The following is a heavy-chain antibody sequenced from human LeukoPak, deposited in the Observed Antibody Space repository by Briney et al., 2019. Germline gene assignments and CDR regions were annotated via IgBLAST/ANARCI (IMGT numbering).Heavy chain of an antibody. CDR2: IYSGGST. D-gene: IGHD6-13*01. V-gene: IGHV3-53*01. CDR3: ARVLAAAYSNAFDI. J-gene: IGHJ3*02. Sequence: AGGSLRLSCAASGFTVSSNYMSWVRQAPGKGLEWVSVIYSGGSTCYADSVKGRFTLSRDNSKNTLYLQMNSLRAEDTAVYYCARVLAAAYSNAFDIWGQGTMVTVSS. CDR1: GFTVSSNY.